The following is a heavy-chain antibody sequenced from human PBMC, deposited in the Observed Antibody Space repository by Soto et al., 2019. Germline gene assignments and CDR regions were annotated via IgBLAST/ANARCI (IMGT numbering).Heavy chain of an antibody. V-gene: IGHV3-7*01. CDR2: IKQDGSEK. CDR1: GFTFSSYW. J-gene: IGHJ4*02. D-gene: IGHD6-19*01. CDR3: ARDSSGWYPLGDY. Sequence: VQLVESGGGLVQPGGSLRLSCAASGFTFSSYWMSWVRQAPGKGLEWVANIKQDGSEKYYVDSGKGRFTISRDNAKNSLYLQMNSLRAEDTAVYYCARDSSGWYPLGDYWGQGTLVTVSS.